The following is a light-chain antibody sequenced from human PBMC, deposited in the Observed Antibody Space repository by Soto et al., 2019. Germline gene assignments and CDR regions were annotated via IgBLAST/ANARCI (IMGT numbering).Light chain of an antibody. J-gene: IGKJ1*01. CDR1: QSVKAN. V-gene: IGKV3-15*01. CDR2: GAS. CDR3: QQHNTWLCT. Sequence: EVVMTQSPATLSVSPGERATLSCRASQSVKANLAWYQQKPGQAPRLLLHGASNRATAIPARFSGRGCGTECMLTHSSRQSDDFAVYDAQQHNTWLCTCVQGSKVEI.